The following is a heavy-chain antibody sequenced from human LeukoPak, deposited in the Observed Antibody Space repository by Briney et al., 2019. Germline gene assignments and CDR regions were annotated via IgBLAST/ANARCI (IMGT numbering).Heavy chain of an antibody. Sequence: GASVRVSCKASGYTFRAHGISWVRQAPGQGLEWLGWVSPYNGNTDYAQKFQCRLTLTTDTYTSTFYMDLRSLTSDDTAVYYCAREHEQWLVRHHFDYWGQGSQVTVSP. J-gene: IGHJ4*02. CDR2: VSPYNGNT. V-gene: IGHV1-18*01. CDR1: GYTFRAHG. D-gene: IGHD6-19*01. CDR3: AREHEQWLVRHHFDY.